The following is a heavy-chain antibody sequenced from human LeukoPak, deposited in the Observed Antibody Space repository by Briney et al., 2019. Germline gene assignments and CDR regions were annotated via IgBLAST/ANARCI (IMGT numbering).Heavy chain of an antibody. D-gene: IGHD2-15*01. CDR2: ISGSGGST. V-gene: IGHV3-23*01. J-gene: IGHJ4*02. CDR3: AKDLRYCSGGSCSELDY. CDR1: GFTFSSYA. Sequence: GGSLRLSCAASGFTFSSYAMSWVRQAPGKGLEWVSAISGSGGSTYYADSVKGRFTISRDNSKNTLYLQMNSLRAEDTAVYYCAKDLRYCSGGSCSELDYWGQGTLVTVSS.